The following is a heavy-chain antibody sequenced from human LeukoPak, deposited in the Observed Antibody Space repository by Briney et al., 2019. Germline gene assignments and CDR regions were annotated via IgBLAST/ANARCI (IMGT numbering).Heavy chain of an antibody. V-gene: IGHV4-34*01. CDR3: ARGAIVVVPAAIWKYYYGMDV. D-gene: IGHD2-2*01. CDR2: INHSGST. CDR1: GGSISSYY. J-gene: IGHJ6*02. Sequence: SETLSLTCTVSGGSISSYYWSWIRQPAGKGLEWIGEINHSGSTNYNPSLKSRVTISVDTSKNQFSLKLSSVTAADTAVYYCARGAIVVVPAAIWKYYYGMDVWGQGTAVTVSS.